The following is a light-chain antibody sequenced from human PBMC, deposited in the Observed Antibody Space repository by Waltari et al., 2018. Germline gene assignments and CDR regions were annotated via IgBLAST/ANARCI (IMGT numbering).Light chain of an antibody. Sequence: QSVLTQPPSASGTPGQRVTIFCSGSTSNLGSHYVYWYQHLPGTAPKVLIYRNNQRPSGVPDRFSGSKSDTSASLAISGLRSEDDAHYYCAVWDDSLSGWVFGGGTKVTVL. J-gene: IGLJ3*02. V-gene: IGLV1-47*01. CDR1: TSNLGSHY. CDR2: RNN. CDR3: AVWDDSLSGWV.